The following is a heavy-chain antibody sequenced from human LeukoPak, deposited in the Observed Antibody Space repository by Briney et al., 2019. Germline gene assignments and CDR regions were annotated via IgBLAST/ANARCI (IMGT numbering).Heavy chain of an antibody. CDR3: ATDGWCFDY. D-gene: IGHD6-19*01. J-gene: IGHJ4*02. CDR1: GFTFSSYA. CDR2: ISYDGSNK. Sequence: GGSLRLSCAASGFTFSSYAMHWVRQAPGKGLEWVAVISYDGSNKYYADSVKGRFTISRDNSKNTLYLQMNSLRAEDTAVYYCATDGWCFDYWGQGTLVTVSS. V-gene: IGHV3-30-3*01.